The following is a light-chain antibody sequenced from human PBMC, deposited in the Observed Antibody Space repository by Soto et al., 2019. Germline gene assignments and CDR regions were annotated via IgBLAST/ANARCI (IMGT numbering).Light chain of an antibody. Sequence: QSVLTQPVSVSGSPGQSITISCTGTSSDVGGYNYVSWYQQHPGKAPKLMIYEVTKRPSGVSNRFSGSKSGNTASLTISGLQAVDESDYYCSSFTPISTLVFGGGTKLTVL. CDR2: EVT. CDR3: SSFTPISTLV. V-gene: IGLV2-14*01. J-gene: IGLJ2*01. CDR1: SSDVGGYNY.